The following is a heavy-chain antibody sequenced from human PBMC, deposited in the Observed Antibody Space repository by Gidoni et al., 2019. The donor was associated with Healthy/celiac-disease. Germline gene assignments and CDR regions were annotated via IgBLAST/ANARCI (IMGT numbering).Heavy chain of an antibody. CDR3: ARDTLYSSGLYGFRLGGMDV. CDR1: GVTVSSNY. J-gene: IGHJ6*02. CDR2: IYSGGST. V-gene: IGHV3-66*02. Sequence: EVQLVESGGGLVQPGGSLRLAGEASGVTVSSNYMSWGRQAPGKGLEWVSVIYSGGSTYYADSVRGRFTISRDNSNNTLYLQMNSLRAEATAVYYCARDTLYSSGLYGFRLGGMDVWGQGTTVTVSS. D-gene: IGHD6-19*01.